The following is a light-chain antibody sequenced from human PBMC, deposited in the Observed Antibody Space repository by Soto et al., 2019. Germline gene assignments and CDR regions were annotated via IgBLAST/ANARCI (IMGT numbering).Light chain of an antibody. CDR2: AAS. CDR1: QGINYY. V-gene: IGKV1-16*01. J-gene: IGKJ5*01. CDR3: QQYNAYPPS. Sequence: DIQMTQSPSTLSSSVGDRVTIICRAPQGINYYLAWFQQKPGNAPKSLIRAASTLQTGVPSRFIGSGSGTDFTLTISSLQPEDIGTYYCQQYNAYPPSFGQGTRLEIK.